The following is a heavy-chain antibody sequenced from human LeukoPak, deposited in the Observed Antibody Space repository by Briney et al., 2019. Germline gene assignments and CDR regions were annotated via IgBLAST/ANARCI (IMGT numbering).Heavy chain of an antibody. J-gene: IGHJ3*02. V-gene: IGHV3-11*04. D-gene: IGHD1-26*01. CDR1: GFPFSDYY. CDR3: ARERLKWGAFDM. Sequence: GGPLRLSCAASGFPFSDYYMSWIRQAPGKGLEWVSYISSSGSTIYYADSVKGRFTISRDNAKNSLYLQMNSLRAEDTAVYYCARERLKWGAFDMWGQGTMVTVSS. CDR2: ISSSGSTI.